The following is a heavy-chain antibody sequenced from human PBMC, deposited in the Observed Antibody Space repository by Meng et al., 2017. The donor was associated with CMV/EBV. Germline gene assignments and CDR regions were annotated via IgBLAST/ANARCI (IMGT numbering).Heavy chain of an antibody. CDR1: GGSISSSSYY. J-gene: IGHJ6*02. V-gene: IGHV4-39*07. Sequence: SETLSLTCTVSGGSISSSSYYWGWIRQPPGKGLEWIGSIYYSGSTYYNPSLKSRVTISVDTSKNQFSLKLSSVTAADTAMYYCARDGRGYCSSTSCYGMDVWGQGTTVTVSS. CDR2: IYYSGST. D-gene: IGHD2-2*03. CDR3: ARDGRGYCSSTSCYGMDV.